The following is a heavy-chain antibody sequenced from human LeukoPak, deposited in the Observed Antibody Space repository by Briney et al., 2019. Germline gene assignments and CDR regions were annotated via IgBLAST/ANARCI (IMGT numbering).Heavy chain of an antibody. D-gene: IGHD3/OR15-3a*01. CDR3: AREVSDWRYFDY. CDR1: GFTFSSYG. V-gene: IGHV3-33*01. J-gene: IGHJ4*02. Sequence: PGRSLRLSCAASGFTFSSYGMHWVRQAPGKGLEWVAVIWYDGSNKYYADSVKGRFTISRDNSKNPLYLQMNSLRAEDTAVYYCAREVSDWRYFDYWGQGTLVTVSS. CDR2: IWYDGSNK.